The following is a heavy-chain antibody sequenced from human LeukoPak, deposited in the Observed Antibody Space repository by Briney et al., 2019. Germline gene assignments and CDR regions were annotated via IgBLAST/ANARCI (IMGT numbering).Heavy chain of an antibody. CDR2: IYYSGST. V-gene: IGHV4-59*01. CDR1: GGSISSYY. D-gene: IGHD4/OR15-4a*01. J-gene: IGHJ3*02. CDR3: ARDSANDAFDT. Sequence: PSETLSLTCTVSGGSISSYYWSWIRQPPGKGLEWIGYIYYSGSTNYNPSLKSRVTISVDTSKNQFSLKLSSVTAADTAVYYCARDSANDAFDTWGQGTMVTVSS.